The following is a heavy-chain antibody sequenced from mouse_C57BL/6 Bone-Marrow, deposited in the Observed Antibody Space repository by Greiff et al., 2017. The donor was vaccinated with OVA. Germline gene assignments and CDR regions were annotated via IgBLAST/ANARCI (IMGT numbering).Heavy chain of an antibody. D-gene: IGHD1-1*01. V-gene: IGHV1-53*01. CDR3: ARTYGSSPWFAY. J-gene: IGHJ3*01. Sequence: QVQLQQPGTELVKPGASVKLSCKASGYTFTSYWMHWVKQRPGQGLEWIGNINPSNGGTNYNEKFKSKATLTVDNSSSPAYMQLSSLTAEDSAVYYCARTYGSSPWFAYWGQGTLVTVSA. CDR2: INPSNGGT. CDR1: GYTFTSYW.